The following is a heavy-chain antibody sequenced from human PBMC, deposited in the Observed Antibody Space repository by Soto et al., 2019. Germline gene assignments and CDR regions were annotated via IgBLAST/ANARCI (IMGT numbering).Heavy chain of an antibody. D-gene: IGHD1-1*01. Sequence: QVQLRESGPGLVKPSQTLSLTCSVSGASLSTSDSYWSWIRQVPGKGLEWIGYVSSNDTSSYHPSLESRLSISLDTXXXXXXXXXXAMTAADAAVYFCAXXXXXXXXXXXXXLYNYF. CDR1: GASLSTSDSY. V-gene: IGHV4-30-4*08. CDR3: AXXXXXXXXXXXXXLYNYF. J-gene: IGHJ2*01. CDR2: VSSNDTS.